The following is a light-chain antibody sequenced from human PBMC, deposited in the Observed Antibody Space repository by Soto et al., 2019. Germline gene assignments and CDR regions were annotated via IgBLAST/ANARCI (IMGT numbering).Light chain of an antibody. CDR2: DAS. V-gene: IGKV3-11*01. CDR1: QSVSSS. CDR3: QQRSSWPLT. Sequence: EIVLTQSPATLSLSPGETATLSCRASQSVSSSLAWYQQKPGQTPRLLIYDASNRATGIPARFSGSGSGTDFPLTVSSLEPEEFAVYYCQQRSSWPLTFGGGTKVEIK. J-gene: IGKJ4*01.